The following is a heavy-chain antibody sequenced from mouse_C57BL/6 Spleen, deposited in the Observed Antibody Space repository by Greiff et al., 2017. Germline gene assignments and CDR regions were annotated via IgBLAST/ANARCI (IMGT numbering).Heavy chain of an antibody. V-gene: IGHV1-76*01. J-gene: IGHJ2*01. Sequence: QVQLMESGPELVRPGASVTLSCTASGYTFTDYYINWVKQRPGQGLEWMARIYPGGGNTYYHAKFKVKATLTAEKSSSTAYIQLSSLTSEYSAVYFCARGPGYFDYWGQGTTLTVSS. CDR3: ARGPGYFDY. CDR2: IYPGGGNT. CDR1: GYTFTDYY.